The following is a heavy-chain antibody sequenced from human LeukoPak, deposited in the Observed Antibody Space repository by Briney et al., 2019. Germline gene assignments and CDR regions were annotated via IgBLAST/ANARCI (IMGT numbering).Heavy chain of an antibody. Sequence: GGSLRLSCAASGFTFSSYGMHWVRQAPGKGLEWVAVIWYDGSNKYYADSVKGRFTISRDNSKNTLYLQMNSLRAEDTAVYYCARVNSGSYLYYFDYWGQGTLVTVPS. CDR2: IWYDGSNK. V-gene: IGHV3-33*01. CDR1: GFTFSSYG. J-gene: IGHJ4*02. D-gene: IGHD1-26*01. CDR3: ARVNSGSYLYYFDY.